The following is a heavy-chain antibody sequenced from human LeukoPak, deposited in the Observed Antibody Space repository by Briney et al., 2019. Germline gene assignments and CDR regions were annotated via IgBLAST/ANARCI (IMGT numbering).Heavy chain of an antibody. CDR2: ISWNSNSI. CDR3: SKATSSGHAYGMDV. D-gene: IGHD6-19*01. J-gene: IGHJ6*02. V-gene: IGHV3-9*01. CDR1: GFTFDDYA. Sequence: GRSLRLSCAASGFTFDDYAMHWVRQAPGKGLEWVSGISWNSNSIGYADSVKGRFTISRDNAKNSLCLQMNSLRAEDTALYYCSKATSSGHAYGMDVWGQGTTVTVSS.